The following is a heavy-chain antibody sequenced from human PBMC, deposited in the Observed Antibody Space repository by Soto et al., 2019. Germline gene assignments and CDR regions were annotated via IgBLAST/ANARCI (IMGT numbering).Heavy chain of an antibody. Sequence: GGSLRLSCAASGFTFSSYAMHWVRQAPGKGLEWVAVISYDGSNKYYADSVKGRFTISRDNSKNTLYLQMNSLRAEDTAVYYCAREQDSSSPTFDYWGQGTLVTVSS. CDR1: GFTFSSYA. J-gene: IGHJ4*02. V-gene: IGHV3-30-3*01. D-gene: IGHD6-6*01. CDR3: AREQDSSSPTFDY. CDR2: ISYDGSNK.